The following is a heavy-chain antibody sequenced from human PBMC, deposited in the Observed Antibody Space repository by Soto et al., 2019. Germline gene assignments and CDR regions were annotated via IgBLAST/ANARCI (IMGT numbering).Heavy chain of an antibody. CDR1: GYIFTSHG. V-gene: IGHV1-18*01. D-gene: IGHD6-19*01. CDR3: ARDNGQWLVSD. CDR2: ISTYNGNT. J-gene: IGHJ1*01. Sequence: QVQLVQSGAEVKKPGASVKVSCKASGYIFTSHGISWVRQAPGQGLEGMGRISTYNGNTKYAHKLQGRVTMTTDTSASIAYMELRSLRSDDTAVYYCARDNGQWLVSDWGQVTLVSVSS.